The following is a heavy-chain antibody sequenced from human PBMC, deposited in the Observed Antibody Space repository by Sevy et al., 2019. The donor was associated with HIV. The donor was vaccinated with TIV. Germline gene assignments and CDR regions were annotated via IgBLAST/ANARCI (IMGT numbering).Heavy chain of an antibody. J-gene: IGHJ4*02. CDR1: GHTLSEFA. D-gene: IGHD3-22*01. V-gene: IGHV1-24*01. Sequence: GASVKFSCKVSGHTLSEFAMHWVRLAPGKGLEWMGTFDPEDGKTLHAQKFQGRVTMTEDTSTDTAYMEVNNLRSEDTAVYYCATTKDYYDSSGYPFDYWGQGTLVTVSS. CDR3: ATTKDYYDSSGYPFDY. CDR2: FDPEDGKT.